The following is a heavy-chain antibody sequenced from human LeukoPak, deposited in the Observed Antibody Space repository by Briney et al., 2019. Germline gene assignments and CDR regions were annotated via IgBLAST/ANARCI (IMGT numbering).Heavy chain of an antibody. J-gene: IGHJ4*02. CDR3: ASYPGIAVAGYFDY. D-gene: IGHD6-19*01. CDR2: IWYDGSNK. V-gene: IGHV3-33*01. CDR1: GFTFSSYG. Sequence: GGSLRLSCAASGFTFSSYGMHWVRQAPGKGLEWVAVIWYDGSNKYYADSVKGRFTISRGNSKNSLYLQMNSLRAEDTAVYYCASYPGIAVAGYFDYWGQGTLVTVSS.